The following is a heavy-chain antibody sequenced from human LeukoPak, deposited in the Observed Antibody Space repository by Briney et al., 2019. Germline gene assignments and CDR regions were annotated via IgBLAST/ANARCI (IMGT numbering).Heavy chain of an antibody. D-gene: IGHD3-10*01. CDR2: ISSSGSTI. CDR1: GFTFSDYY. CDR3: ARDVYYYGSGSYYKGRRNY. J-gene: IGHJ4*02. V-gene: IGHV3-11*01. Sequence: GGSLRLSCAASGFTFSDYYMSWIRQAPGKGLEWVSYISSSGSTIYYADSVKGRFTISRDNAKNSLYLQMNSLRAEDTAVYYCARDVYYYGSGSYYKGRRNYWGQGTLVTVSS.